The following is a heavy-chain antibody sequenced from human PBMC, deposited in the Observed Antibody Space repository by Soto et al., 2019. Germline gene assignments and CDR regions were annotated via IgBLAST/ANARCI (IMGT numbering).Heavy chain of an antibody. CDR1: GGSISSSSYY. V-gene: IGHV4-39*01. CDR3: PVDGYRFDY. D-gene: IGHD5-12*01. J-gene: IGHJ4*02. Sequence: PSETLSLTCTVSGGSISSSSYYWGWIRQPPGKGLEWIGSIYYSGSTYYNPSLKSRVTISVDTSKTQFSLKLSSVTAADTAVYYCPVDGYRFDYWGQGTLVTVSS. CDR2: IYYSGST.